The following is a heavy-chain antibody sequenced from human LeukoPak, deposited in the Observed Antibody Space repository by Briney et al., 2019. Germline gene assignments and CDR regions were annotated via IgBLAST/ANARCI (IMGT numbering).Heavy chain of an antibody. J-gene: IGHJ5*02. CDR1: GGSISSYY. D-gene: IGHD3-9*01. CDR2: IYYSGST. CDR3: AGGYYDVLTGLSWFDP. Sequence: EPSETLSLTCTVSGGSISSYYWSWIRQPPGKGLEWIGYIYYSGSTNYNPPLKSRVTISVDTSKNQFSLKLRSVTAADTAVYYCAGGYYDVLTGLSWFDPWGQGTLVTVSS. V-gene: IGHV4-59*01.